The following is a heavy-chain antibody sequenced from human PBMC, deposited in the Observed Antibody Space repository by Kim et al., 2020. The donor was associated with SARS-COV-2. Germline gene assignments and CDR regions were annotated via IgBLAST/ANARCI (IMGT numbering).Heavy chain of an antibody. V-gene: IGHV3-48*03. CDR3: ARDVRIPGRAPSWFDP. CDR1: GFTFSTYE. J-gene: IGHJ5*02. Sequence: GGSLRLSCAASGFTFSTYEMNWVRQAPGKGLEWVSYIDTSGSIIYQADSVKGRFTISRDNAKNSLYLQMNSLRADDTAIYYCARDVRIPGRAPSWFDPWGKGTLVTVSS. D-gene: IGHD6-6*01. CDR2: IDTSGSII.